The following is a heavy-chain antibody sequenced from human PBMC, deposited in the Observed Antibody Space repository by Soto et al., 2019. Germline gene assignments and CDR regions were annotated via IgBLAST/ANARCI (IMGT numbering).Heavy chain of an antibody. V-gene: IGHV3-64*01. CDR3: ARRARPDFYYMHV. CDR2: ISSNGVGT. J-gene: IGHJ6*03. Sequence: GGSLRLSCSASGFTLSGYAMDWVRQAPGKGLEYVSGISSNGVGTYYANSVQGRFTISRDNSKNTVYLQMGSLRPEDMAVYYCARRARPDFYYMHVWGKGTTVTAP. D-gene: IGHD6-6*01. CDR1: GFTLSGYA.